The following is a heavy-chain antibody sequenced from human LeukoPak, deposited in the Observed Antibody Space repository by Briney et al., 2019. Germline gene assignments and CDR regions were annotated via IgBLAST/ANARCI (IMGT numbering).Heavy chain of an antibody. CDR2: INHSGST. D-gene: IGHD2-15*01. CDR3: ARGPGGGSLSGSLLGY. J-gene: IGHJ4*02. V-gene: IGHV4-34*01. CDR1: GGSFSGYY. Sequence: SETLSLTCAVYGGSFSGYYWSWIRQPPGKGLEWIGEINHSGSTNYNPSLKSRVTISVDTSKNQFSLKLSSVTAADTAVYYCARGPGGGSLSGSLLGYWGQGTLVTVSS.